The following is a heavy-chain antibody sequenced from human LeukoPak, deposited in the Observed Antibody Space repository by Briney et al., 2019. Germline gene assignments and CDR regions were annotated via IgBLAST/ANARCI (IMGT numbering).Heavy chain of an antibody. V-gene: IGHV3-49*04. D-gene: IGHD6-13*01. J-gene: IGHJ1*01. CDR3: TRVGSSSSLYFQH. CDR2: IRSKAYGGTT. CDR1: GFTFGDYA. Sequence: GGSLRLSCTASGFTFGDYAMSWVRQAPGKGLEWVGFIRSKAYGGTTEYAASVKGRFTISRDDSKSIAYLQMNSLKTEDTAVYYCTRVGSSSSLYFQHWGQGTLVTVSS.